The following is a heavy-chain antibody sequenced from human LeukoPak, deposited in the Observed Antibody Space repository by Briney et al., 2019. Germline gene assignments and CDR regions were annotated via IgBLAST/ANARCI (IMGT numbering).Heavy chain of an antibody. V-gene: IGHV1-18*01. J-gene: IGHJ4*02. CDR1: GYTFTSYG. CDR2: ISAYNGNT. CDR3: ARTLYIAAAPGGFDY. D-gene: IGHD6-13*01. Sequence: RASVKVSCKASGYTFTSYGISWVRQAPGQGLEWMGWISAYNGNTNYAQKLQGRVTMTTDTSTSTAYMELRSLRSDDTAVYYCARTLYIAAAPGGFDYWGQGTLVTVSS.